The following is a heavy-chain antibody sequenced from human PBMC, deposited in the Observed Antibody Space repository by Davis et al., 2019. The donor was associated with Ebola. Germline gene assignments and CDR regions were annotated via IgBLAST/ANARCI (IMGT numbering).Heavy chain of an antibody. Sequence: KVSCKGSGYSFTSYWISWVRQMPGKGLEWMGRIDPSDSYTNYSPSFQGHVTISADKSISTAYLQWSSLKASDTAMYYCARRANPNYYDSSGYYLYYWGQGTLVTVSS. D-gene: IGHD3-22*01. J-gene: IGHJ4*02. V-gene: IGHV5-10-1*01. CDR2: IDPSDSYT. CDR1: GYSFTSYW. CDR3: ARRANPNYYDSSGYYLYY.